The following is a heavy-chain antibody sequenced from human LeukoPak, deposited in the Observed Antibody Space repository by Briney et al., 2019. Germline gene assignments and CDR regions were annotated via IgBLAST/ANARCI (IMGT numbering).Heavy chain of an antibody. CDR1: GFTFSNYN. J-gene: IGHJ4*02. V-gene: IGHV3-21*01. D-gene: IGHD4-11*01. CDR2: ISSGSGYM. Sequence: GGSLRLSCAASGFTFSNYNMNWVRQAPGKGLEWVSSISSGSGYMRYADSVKGRFTISRDNAKNSLYLQMNSLRAEDTAVYYCARDLTTPHTQPWGQGTLVTVSS. CDR3: ARDLTTPHTQP.